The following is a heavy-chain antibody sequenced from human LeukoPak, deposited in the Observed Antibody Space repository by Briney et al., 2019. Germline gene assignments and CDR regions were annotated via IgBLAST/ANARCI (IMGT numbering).Heavy chain of an antibody. CDR1: GGSISSYY. CDR2: IYHSGST. CDR3: ARAGRTAMVTG. D-gene: IGHD5-18*01. Sequence: SETLSLTCTISGGSISSYYWGWIRQPPGKGLEWIGSIYHSGSTYYNPSLKSRVTISVDTSKNQFSLKLSSVTAADTAVYYCARAGRTAMVTGWGQGTLVTVSS. V-gene: IGHV4-38-2*02. J-gene: IGHJ4*02.